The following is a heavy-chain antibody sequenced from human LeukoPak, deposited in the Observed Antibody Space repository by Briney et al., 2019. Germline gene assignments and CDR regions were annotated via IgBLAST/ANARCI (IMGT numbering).Heavy chain of an antibody. CDR1: GFTFSSYS. CDR2: IKQDGSEK. V-gene: IGHV3-7*01. Sequence: GGSLRLSCAASGFTFSSYSMSWVRQAPGKGLEWVANIKQDGSEKYYVDSVKGRFTISRDNAKNSLYLQMNSLRAEDTAVYYCARKRFLDYWGQGTLVTVSS. J-gene: IGHJ4*02. D-gene: IGHD3-3*01. CDR3: ARKRFLDY.